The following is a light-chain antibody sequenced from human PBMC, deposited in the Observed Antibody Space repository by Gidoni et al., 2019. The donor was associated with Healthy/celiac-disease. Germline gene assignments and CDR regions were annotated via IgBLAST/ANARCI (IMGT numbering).Light chain of an antibody. CDR2: KAS. Sequence: DIQMTQSPSTLSASVGDRVTITCRASQSISSWLAWYQQKPGKAPKLLIYKASSLESGVPSRFSGSGSGTEFTLTISSLQPDDFATYYCQQYNSYPTFGQXTKVEIK. CDR3: QQYNSYPT. J-gene: IGKJ1*01. V-gene: IGKV1-5*03. CDR1: QSISSW.